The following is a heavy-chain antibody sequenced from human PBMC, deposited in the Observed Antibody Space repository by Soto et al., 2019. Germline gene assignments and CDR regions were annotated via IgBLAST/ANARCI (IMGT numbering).Heavy chain of an antibody. CDR2: IIPLFGTA. CDR1: GVTFSSET. CDR3: ATELGENPASPFDA. D-gene: IGHD3-10*01. J-gene: IGHJ4*02. V-gene: IGHV1-69*01. Sequence: QVQLVQSGADGKKPGSSVKVSCQASGVTFSSETLGWVRQAPGQGLEWVGGIIPLFGTASYAQKFQGRVTMTADESTSTVYRELSSLRSDDTAVYFCATELGENPASPFDAWGQGTLVTVSS.